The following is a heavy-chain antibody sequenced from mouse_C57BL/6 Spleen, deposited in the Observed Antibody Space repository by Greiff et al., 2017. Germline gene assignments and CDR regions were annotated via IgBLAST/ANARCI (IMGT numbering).Heavy chain of an antibody. D-gene: IGHD2-5*01. J-gene: IGHJ4*01. CDR2: FYPGSGSI. Sequence: QVHVKQSGAELVKPGASVKLSCKASGYTFTEYTIHWVKQRSGQGLEWIGWFYPGSGSIKYNEKFKDKATLTADKSSSTVYMELSSVTSEDSAVXFCARHEEGDYSRRRSYYAMDYWGQGTSVTVSS. V-gene: IGHV1-62-2*01. CDR3: ARHEEGDYSRRRSYYAMDY. CDR1: GYTFTEYT.